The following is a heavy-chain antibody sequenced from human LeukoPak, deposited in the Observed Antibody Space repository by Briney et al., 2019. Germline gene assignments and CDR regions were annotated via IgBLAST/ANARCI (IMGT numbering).Heavy chain of an antibody. Sequence: SVKVSCTASGYTFTGYYMHWVRQAPGQGLELMGWINPNSGGTNYAQKFQGRVTMTRDTSISTAYMELSRLRSDDTAVYYCARYQISGSGSSNWFDPWGQGTLVTVSS. V-gene: IGHV1-2*02. CDR3: ARYQISGSGSSNWFDP. CDR1: GYTFTGYY. CDR2: INPNSGGT. D-gene: IGHD3-10*01. J-gene: IGHJ5*02.